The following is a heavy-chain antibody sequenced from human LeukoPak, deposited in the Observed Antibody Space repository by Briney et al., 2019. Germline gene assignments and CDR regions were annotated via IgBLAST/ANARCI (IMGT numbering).Heavy chain of an antibody. V-gene: IGHV4-34*01. CDR2: INHSGST. CDR3: ARGDSSGYPY. Sequence: PSETLSLTCTVSGGSISSYYWSWIRQPPGRGLEWIGEINHSGSTNYNPSLKSRVTISVDTSKNQFSLKLSSVTAADTAVYYCARGDSSGYPYWGQGTLVTVSS. J-gene: IGHJ4*02. CDR1: GGSISSYY. D-gene: IGHD3-22*01.